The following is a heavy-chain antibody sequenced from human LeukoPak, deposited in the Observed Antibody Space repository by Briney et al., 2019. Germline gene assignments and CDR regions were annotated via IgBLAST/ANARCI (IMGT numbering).Heavy chain of an antibody. Sequence: ASVKVSCKASGYSFTDYGISWVRQAPGQGLEWMGWISAYNGNTKYAQILQGRVTMTTDTSTSTAYMDLRSLRSDDTAVYYCAREGIRLRARPIDYWGQGTLVTVSS. CDR2: ISAYNGNT. V-gene: IGHV1-18*01. D-gene: IGHD6-6*01. J-gene: IGHJ4*02. CDR3: AREGIRLRARPIDY. CDR1: GYSFTDYG.